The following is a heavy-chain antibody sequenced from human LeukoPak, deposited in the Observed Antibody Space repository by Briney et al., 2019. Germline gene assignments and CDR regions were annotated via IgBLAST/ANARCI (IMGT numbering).Heavy chain of an antibody. D-gene: IGHD4-23*01. CDR3: ACGGVNSRFDP. CDR2: IYYSGST. Sequence: SETLSLTCTVSGGSISSSSYYWGWIRQPPGKGLEWIGSIYYSGSTYYHPSLKSRLTISVDTSKNQFSLKMSSVTAADTAVYYCACGGVNSRFDPWGQGTLVTVSS. CDR1: GGSISSSSYY. V-gene: IGHV4-39*07. J-gene: IGHJ5*02.